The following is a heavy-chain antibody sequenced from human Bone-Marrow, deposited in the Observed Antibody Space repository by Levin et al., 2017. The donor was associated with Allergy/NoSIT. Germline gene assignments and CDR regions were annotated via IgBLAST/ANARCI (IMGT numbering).Heavy chain of an antibody. Sequence: GGSLRLSCQGSGSQFTDYWIGWVRQLPGKGLEWMGNIYPGDSETRSSPSFQVHVTFSVDKSMNTAYLQCDSLRASDTAMYYFARQSDELPPYDGEWVEEHYFDHWGQGTLVTVSS. D-gene: IGHD3-10*01. CDR1: GSQFTDYW. CDR2: IYPGDSET. V-gene: IGHV5-51*01. CDR3: ARQSDELPPYDGEWVEEHYFDH. J-gene: IGHJ4*02.